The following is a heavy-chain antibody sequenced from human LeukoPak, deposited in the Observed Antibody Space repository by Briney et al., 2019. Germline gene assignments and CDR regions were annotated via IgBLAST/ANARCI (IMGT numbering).Heavy chain of an antibody. CDR3: AKGKLTRIAARVDY. V-gene: IGHV3-53*01. D-gene: IGHD6-6*01. CDR1: GFTVSSNY. J-gene: IGHJ4*02. CDR2: IYSGGST. Sequence: GGSLRPSCAASGFTVSSNYMSWVRQAPGKGLEWVSVIYSGGSTYYADSVKGRLTISRDNSKNTLYLQMNSLRAEDTAVYYCAKGKLTRIAARVDYWGQGTLVTVSS.